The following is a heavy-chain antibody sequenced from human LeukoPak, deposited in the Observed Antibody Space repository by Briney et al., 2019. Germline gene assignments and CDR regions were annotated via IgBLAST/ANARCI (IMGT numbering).Heavy chain of an antibody. CDR3: TRRAKDDSSGYYST. CDR1: GFTFSGSA. D-gene: IGHD3-22*01. V-gene: IGHV3-73*01. Sequence: GGSLRLSCAASGFTFSGSAMHWVRQASGKGLEWVGRIRSKANSYATAYAASVKGRFTISRDESKNTAYLQMNSLKTEDTAVYHCTRRAKDDSSGYYSTWGQGTLVTVSP. CDR2: IRSKANSYAT. J-gene: IGHJ5*02.